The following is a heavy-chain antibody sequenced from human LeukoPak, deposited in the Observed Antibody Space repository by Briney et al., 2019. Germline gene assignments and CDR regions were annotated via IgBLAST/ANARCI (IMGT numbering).Heavy chain of an antibody. CDR1: GFGFGSYW. Sequence: GGSLRLSCAASGFGFGSYWMHWVRQAPGKGLEWVGNIKHDGTKTYYVDSVEGRFTISRDNTKNTLYLQINSLRAEDTAVYYCARTTFYYESSGYYDYWGQGTLVTVSS. D-gene: IGHD3-22*01. CDR3: ARTTFYYESSGYYDY. V-gene: IGHV3-7*01. J-gene: IGHJ4*02. CDR2: IKHDGTKT.